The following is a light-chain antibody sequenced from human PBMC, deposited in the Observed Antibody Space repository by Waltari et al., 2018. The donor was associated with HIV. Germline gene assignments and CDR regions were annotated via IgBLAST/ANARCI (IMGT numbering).Light chain of an antibody. Sequence: QSALTQPASVSGSPGQSITISCAGSSSDGGGYNFVSWYQQHPGKAPKLMVYVVSHRPSGVSNRFSGSKSGNTASLTISGLQAEDEAVYYCSSYTTTSNVELFGGGTKLTVL. CDR3: SSYTTTSNVEL. CDR1: SSDGGGYNF. V-gene: IGLV2-14*01. CDR2: VVS. J-gene: IGLJ2*01.